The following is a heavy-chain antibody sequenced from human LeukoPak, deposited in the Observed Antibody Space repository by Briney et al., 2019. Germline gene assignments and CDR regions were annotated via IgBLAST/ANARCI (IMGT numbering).Heavy chain of an antibody. V-gene: IGHV1-8*02. Sequence: ASVKVSCKASGYTFTSYYMHWVRQAPGQGLEWMGWMNPNSGNTGYAQRFQGRVTMTRDNSISTAYMELSNLTSEDTAVYFCARVSGFERKDSFSYWGQGTLVTVSS. CDR3: ARVSGFERKDSFSY. D-gene: IGHD5-12*01. CDR1: GYTFTSYY. J-gene: IGHJ4*02. CDR2: MNPNSGNT.